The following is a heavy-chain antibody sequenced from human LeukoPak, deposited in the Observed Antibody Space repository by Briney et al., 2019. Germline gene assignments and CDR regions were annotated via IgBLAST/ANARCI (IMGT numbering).Heavy chain of an antibody. Sequence: EASVKVSCKTSVYTFTDYYTHWVRQAPGQGLEWMGWINPNSGETNSAQKFQGRVTMTGDTSISTAYMELRRVTSDDTAVYYCARDRDYSNTERGFDYWGQGTLVTVSS. J-gene: IGHJ4*02. CDR2: INPNSGET. V-gene: IGHV1-2*02. CDR1: VYTFTDYY. D-gene: IGHD4-11*01. CDR3: ARDRDYSNTERGFDY.